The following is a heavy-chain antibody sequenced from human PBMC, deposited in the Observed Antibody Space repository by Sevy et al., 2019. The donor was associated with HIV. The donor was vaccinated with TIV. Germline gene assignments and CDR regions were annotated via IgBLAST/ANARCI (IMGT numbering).Heavy chain of an antibody. CDR2: IFHTEST. D-gene: IGHD3-10*01. J-gene: IGHJ4*02. CDR1: GDSISSTYW. CDR3: ARLLKWFGELDY. Sequence: SETLSLTCAVSGDSISSTYWWSWVRQPPGKGLEWIGEIFHTESTNYNPSLKSRVTISVDTSRNQFSLKLSSVTAADTAVYYCARLLKWFGELDYWGQGTLVTVSS. V-gene: IGHV4-4*02.